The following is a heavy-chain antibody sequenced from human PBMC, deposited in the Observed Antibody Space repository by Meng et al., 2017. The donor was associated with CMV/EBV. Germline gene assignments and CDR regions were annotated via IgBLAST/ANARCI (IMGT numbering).Heavy chain of an antibody. CDR3: TRDYGVVVPGWFDP. CDR2: IRSKAYGGTT. CDR1: GFTFGDYA. D-gene: IGHD2-2*01. V-gene: IGHV3-49*04. J-gene: IGHJ5*02. Sequence: GESLKISCTASGFTFGDYAMSWVRQAPGKGLEWVGFIRSKAYGGTTEYAPSVKGRFTISRDDSKSIAYLQMNSLKTEDTAVYYCTRDYGVVVPGWFDPWGQGTLVTVS.